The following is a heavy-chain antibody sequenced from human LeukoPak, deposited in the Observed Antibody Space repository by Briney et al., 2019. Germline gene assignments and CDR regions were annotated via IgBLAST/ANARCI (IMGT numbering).Heavy chain of an antibody. Sequence: SGGSLRLSFAASGFTFSNYWMIWVRQPPGRGLEWVANINEDASKKYYVDSVEGRFTISRDDAKNSLYLQMNSLRAEDTAMYYCATSTYSSSPSWGQGTLVTVSS. V-gene: IGHV3-7*01. CDR3: ATSTYSSSPS. CDR1: GFTFSNYW. D-gene: IGHD6-6*01. CDR2: INEDASKK. J-gene: IGHJ5*02.